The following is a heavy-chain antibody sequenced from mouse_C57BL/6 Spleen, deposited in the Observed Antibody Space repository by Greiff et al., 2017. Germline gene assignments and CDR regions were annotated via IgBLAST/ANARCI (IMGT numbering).Heavy chain of an antibody. Sequence: DVKLVESGAELVKPGASVKLSCTASGFNIKDYYMHWVKQRTEQGLEWIGRIDPEDGETKYAPQFQGKATITADTSSNTAYLQLSSLTSEDTAVYYCARTPITTDAMDYWGQGTSVTVSS. D-gene: IGHD1-2*01. CDR3: ARTPITTDAMDY. CDR1: GFNIKDYY. V-gene: IGHV14-2*01. J-gene: IGHJ4*01. CDR2: IDPEDGET.